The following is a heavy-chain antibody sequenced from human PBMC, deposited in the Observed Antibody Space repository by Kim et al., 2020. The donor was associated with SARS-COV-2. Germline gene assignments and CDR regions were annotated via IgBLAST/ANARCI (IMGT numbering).Heavy chain of an antibody. D-gene: IGHD1-26*01. V-gene: IGHV4-39*01. Sequence: SETLSLTCTVSGGSISSRSYYWGWIRQPPGKGLEWIGSIYYSGSTYYNPSLKSRVSISVDTSKHQYSLKLSYVTAADTAVYYCSRQDVGATYLGYWGQGTLVTVSS. CDR2: IYYSGST. J-gene: IGHJ4*02. CDR3: SRQDVGATYLGY. CDR1: GGSISSRSYY.